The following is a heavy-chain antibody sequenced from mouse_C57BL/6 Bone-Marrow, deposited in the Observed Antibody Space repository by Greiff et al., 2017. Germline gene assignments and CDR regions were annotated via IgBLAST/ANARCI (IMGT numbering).Heavy chain of an antibody. Sequence: QVQLQQPGAELVMPGASVKLSCKASGYTFTSYWMHWVKQRPGQGLEWIGEIDPSDSYTNYNQKFKGKSTLTVDKSSSTAYMQLSSLTSEDSAVYFCARDDCYLAWFAYWGQGTLVTVSA. J-gene: IGHJ3*01. CDR3: ARDDCYLAWFAY. V-gene: IGHV1-69*01. CDR1: GYTFTSYW. CDR2: IDPSDSYT. D-gene: IGHD2-3*01.